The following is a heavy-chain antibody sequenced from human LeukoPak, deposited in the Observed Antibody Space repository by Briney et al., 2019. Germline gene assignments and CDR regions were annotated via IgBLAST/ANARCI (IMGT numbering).Heavy chain of an antibody. CDR2: IYYSGST. Sequence: SETLSLTCTVSGGSISSYYWSWIRQPPGKGLEWIGYIYYSGSTNYNPSLKSRVTISVDTSKNQFSLKLSSVTAADTAVYYCARQEQQLIYNWFDPWGQGTLVTVSS. D-gene: IGHD6-13*01. V-gene: IGHV4-59*01. CDR3: ARQEQQLIYNWFDP. CDR1: GGSISSYY. J-gene: IGHJ5*02.